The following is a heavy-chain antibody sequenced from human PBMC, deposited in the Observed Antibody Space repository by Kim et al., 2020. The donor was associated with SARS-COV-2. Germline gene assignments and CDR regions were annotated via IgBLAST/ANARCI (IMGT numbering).Heavy chain of an antibody. Sequence: NYAQKFQGRVTMTRDTSISTAYMELSRLRSDDTAVYYCARGYEESYYFDYWGQGTLVTVSS. J-gene: IGHJ4*02. CDR3: ARGYEESYYFDY. V-gene: IGHV1-2*02. D-gene: IGHD1-20*01.